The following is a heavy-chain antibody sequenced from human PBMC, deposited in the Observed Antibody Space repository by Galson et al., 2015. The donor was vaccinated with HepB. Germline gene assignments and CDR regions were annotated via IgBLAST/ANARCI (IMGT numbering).Heavy chain of an antibody. CDR1: GYTFTSYY. CDR3: ARRGSYCTNGVCLYTDFDY. D-gene: IGHD2-8*01. V-gene: IGHV1-46*01. Sequence: SVKVSCKASGYTFTSYYMHWVRQAPGQGLEWMGIINPSGGSTSYAQKFQGRVTMTRDTSTSTVYMELSSLRSEDTAVYYCARRGSYCTNGVCLYTDFDYWGQGTLVTVSS. J-gene: IGHJ4*02. CDR2: INPSGGST.